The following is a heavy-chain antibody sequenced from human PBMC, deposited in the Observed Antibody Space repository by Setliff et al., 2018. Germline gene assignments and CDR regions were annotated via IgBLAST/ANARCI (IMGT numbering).Heavy chain of an antibody. CDR2: INHSGST. CDR1: GGSFSGHY. D-gene: IGHD3-3*01. CDR3: ARGYYNFLSGYYTPYYFDY. Sequence: SETLSRTCAVYGGSFSGHYWSWIRQSPGKGLEWIGEINHSGSTNYNPSLKSRFTISVDTSKNQFSLKLSSVTAADTAVYFCARGYYNFLSGYYTPYYFDYWGQGTLVTVSS. V-gene: IGHV4-34*01. J-gene: IGHJ4*02.